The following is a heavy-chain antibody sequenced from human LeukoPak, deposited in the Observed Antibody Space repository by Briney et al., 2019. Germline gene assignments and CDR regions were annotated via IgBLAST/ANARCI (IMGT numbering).Heavy chain of an antibody. CDR1: GFTFSNYW. J-gene: IGHJ4*02. Sequence: GGSLRLSCAASGFTFSNYWMSWVRQAPGKGLEWVANLKPDGNKKYYVDSVKGRFTISRDNAENSLFLQMNSLRAEDTAVYYCARAVGDYASLWGQGTLVTVSS. CDR2: LKPDGNKK. D-gene: IGHD4-17*01. V-gene: IGHV3-7*03. CDR3: ARAVGDYASL.